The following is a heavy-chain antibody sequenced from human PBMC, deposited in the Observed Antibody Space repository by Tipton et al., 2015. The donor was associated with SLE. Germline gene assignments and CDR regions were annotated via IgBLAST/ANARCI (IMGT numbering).Heavy chain of an antibody. CDR2: IRSKAYGGTT. CDR3: TRDLEYSSSLGFDY. Sequence: SLRLSCTASGFTFGDYAMSWFRQAPGKGLEWVGFIRSKAYGGTTEYAASVKGRFTTSRDDSKSIAYLQMNSLKTEDTAVYYCTRDLEYSSSLGFDYWGQGTLVTASS. J-gene: IGHJ4*02. V-gene: IGHV3-49*03. CDR1: GFTFGDYA. D-gene: IGHD6-6*01.